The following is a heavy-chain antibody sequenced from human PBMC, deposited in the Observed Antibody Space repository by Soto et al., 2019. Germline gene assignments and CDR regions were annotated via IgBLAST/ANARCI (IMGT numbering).Heavy chain of an antibody. D-gene: IGHD3-10*01. V-gene: IGHV3-48*03. Sequence: PGGSLRLSCAASGFTFSSYEMNWVRQAPGKGLEWVSYISSSGSTIYYADSVKGRFTISRDNAKNSLYLQMNSLRAEDTAVYYCARDVGSRTQLLWFGELPQSYYGMDVWGQGTTVTVSS. J-gene: IGHJ6*02. CDR3: ARDVGSRTQLLWFGELPQSYYGMDV. CDR1: GFTFSSYE. CDR2: ISSSGSTI.